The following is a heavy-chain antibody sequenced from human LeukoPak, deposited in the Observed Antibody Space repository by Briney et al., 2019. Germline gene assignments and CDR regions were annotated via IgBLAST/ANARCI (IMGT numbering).Heavy chain of an antibody. CDR2: ISGSADST. D-gene: IGHD2-15*01. V-gene: IGHV3-23*01. CDR3: ARGFRIPDV. Sequence: PGRSLRLSCAASGFTFSSYGMHWVRQAPGKGLEWVSAISGSADSTYYADSVKGRFTISRDNSKNTLHLQMNSLRADDTAVYYCARGFRIPDVWGQGTTVTVSS. CDR1: GFTFSSYG. J-gene: IGHJ6*02.